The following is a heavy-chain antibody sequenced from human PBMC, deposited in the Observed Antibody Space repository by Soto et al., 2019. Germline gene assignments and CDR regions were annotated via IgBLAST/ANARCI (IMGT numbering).Heavy chain of an antibody. CDR3: ARGPSGDKVDY. J-gene: IGHJ4*02. D-gene: IGHD7-27*01. CDR2: IYYSGYT. Sequence: SETLSLTCTVSGGSISSSSYYWGWIRQPPGKGLEWIGSIYYSGYTYYNPSLKSRVTISVDTSKNQFSLKLSSVTAADTAVYYCARGPSGDKVDYWGQGTLVTVSS. CDR1: GGSISSSSYY. V-gene: IGHV4-39*01.